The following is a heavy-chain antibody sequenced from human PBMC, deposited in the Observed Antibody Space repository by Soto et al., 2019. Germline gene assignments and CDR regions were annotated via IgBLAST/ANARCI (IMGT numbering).Heavy chain of an antibody. Sequence: GASVKVSCKASGYTFTSYAMHWVRQAPGQRLEWMGWINAGNGNTKYAQKLQGRVTMTTDTSTSTAYMELRSLRSDDTAVYYCARAPYSNYYYYYYYMDVWGKGTTVTVSS. CDR3: ARAPYSNYYYYYYYMDV. CDR1: GYTFTSYA. D-gene: IGHD4-4*01. CDR2: INAGNGNT. V-gene: IGHV1-3*01. J-gene: IGHJ6*03.